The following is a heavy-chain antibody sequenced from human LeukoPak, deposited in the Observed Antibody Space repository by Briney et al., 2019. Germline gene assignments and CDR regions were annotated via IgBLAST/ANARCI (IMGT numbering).Heavy chain of an antibody. CDR3: ARVPDYYGSGSYSLLFDY. CDR1: GYTCTSYG. D-gene: IGHD3-10*01. V-gene: IGHV1-18*04. Sequence: GASVKVSCKASGYTCTSYGISWVRQAPGQGLEWMGWISAYNGNTNYAQKLQGRVTMTTDTSTSTAYMELRSLRSGDTAVYYCARVPDYYGSGSYSLLFDYWGQGTLVTVSS. CDR2: ISAYNGNT. J-gene: IGHJ4*02.